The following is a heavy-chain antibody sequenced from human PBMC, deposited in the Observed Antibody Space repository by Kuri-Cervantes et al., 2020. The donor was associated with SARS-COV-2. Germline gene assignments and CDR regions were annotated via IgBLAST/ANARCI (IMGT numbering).Heavy chain of an antibody. CDR2: ISSSSSYT. CDR3: AREYSSPTGYGMDV. D-gene: IGHD6-13*01. Sequence: GESLKISCAASGFTFSDYYMSWIRQAPGKGLEWVSYISSSSSYTNYADSVKGRFTISRDNAKNSLYLRMNSLRAEDTAVYYCAREYSSPTGYGMDVWGQGTTVTVSS. J-gene: IGHJ6*02. V-gene: IGHV3-11*06. CDR1: GFTFSDYY.